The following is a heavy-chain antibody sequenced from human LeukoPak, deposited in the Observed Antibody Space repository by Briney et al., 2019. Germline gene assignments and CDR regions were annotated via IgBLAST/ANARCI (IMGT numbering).Heavy chain of an antibody. CDR2: NYPTDSDT. CDR3: ARQSRDGSKTRAYYFDS. Sequence: GGSLKISCQVSGYIFTNYWIGWVRQMPGKGLESIGINYPTDSDTTYSPSFEGQVTISADKSIDTVYLLWSSLKASDTATYYCARQSRDGSKTRAYYFDSWGQGTLVTVSS. J-gene: IGHJ4*02. CDR1: GYIFTNYW. V-gene: IGHV5-51*01. D-gene: IGHD3-10*01.